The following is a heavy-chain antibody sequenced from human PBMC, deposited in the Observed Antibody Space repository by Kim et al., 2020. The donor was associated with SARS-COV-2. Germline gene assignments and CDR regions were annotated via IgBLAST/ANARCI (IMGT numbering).Heavy chain of an antibody. V-gene: IGHV3-11*04. D-gene: IGHD1-26*01. CDR2: ISPGGGV. CDR1: GLAFSDRH. Sequence: GGSLRLSCAASGLAFSDRHMSWIRQAPGKGLEWVSYISPGGGVAYTDSVKGRFTMSRDNAKKSLYLQMTSLRAEDTGLYYCAGSPREVDFWGQGTLVIVS. CDR3: AGSPREVDF. J-gene: IGHJ4*02.